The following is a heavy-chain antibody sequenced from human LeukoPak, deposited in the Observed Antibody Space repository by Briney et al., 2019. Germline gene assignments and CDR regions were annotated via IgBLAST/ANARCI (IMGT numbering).Heavy chain of an antibody. CDR3: ATHRRSGSGGSENAFEI. CDR2: IYDSGTT. J-gene: IGHJ3*02. D-gene: IGHD5-12*01. CDR1: GDSTSSSTYY. V-gene: IGHV4-39*01. Sequence: SETLSLTCTVSGDSTSSSTYYWDWIRQAPGNGLEWIGNIYDSGTTHYNPSLKSRVTISGDTSKNQFSLKLNSVTAADTAIYYCATHRRSGSGGSENAFEIWGQGTMVTVSS.